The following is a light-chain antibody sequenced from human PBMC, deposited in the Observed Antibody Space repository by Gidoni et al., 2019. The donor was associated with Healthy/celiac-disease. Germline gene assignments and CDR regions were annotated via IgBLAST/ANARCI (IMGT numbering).Light chain of an antibody. J-gene: IGKJ1*01. CDR3: QQYNSYSWT. CDR2: KAS. V-gene: IGKV1-5*03. Sequence: DIQMTQSTSTLSASVGERVTITCRASQSISSWLAWYQQKPGKAPKILIYKASSLESGVPSRFSGSGSGTEFTLTISSLQPDDFATYYCQQYNSYSWTFGQGTKVEIK. CDR1: QSISSW.